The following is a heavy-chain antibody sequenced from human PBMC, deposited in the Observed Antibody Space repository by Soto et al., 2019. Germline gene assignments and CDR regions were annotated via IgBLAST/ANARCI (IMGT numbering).Heavy chain of an antibody. J-gene: IGHJ3*02. CDR3: ARLHMITFGGHVYRPFDI. CDR1: GGSISSDF. CDR2: ISISGNT. V-gene: IGHV4-59*01. D-gene: IGHD3-16*01. Sequence: SETLSLTCTVSGGSISSDFWSWIRQPPGKGLEWIGYISISGNTDYSPSLKSRATISADTSRNQFSLKLRSVNTADTAVYYCARLHMITFGGHVYRPFDIWGQGTMVTVSS.